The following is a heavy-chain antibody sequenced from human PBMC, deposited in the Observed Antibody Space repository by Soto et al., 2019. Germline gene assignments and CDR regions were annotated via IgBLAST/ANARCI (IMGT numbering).Heavy chain of an antibody. Sequence: SETLSLTCAVSSGSISSSNWWSWVRQPPGKGLEWIGEIYHSGSTNYNPSLKSRVTISVDKSKNQFSLKLSSVTAADTAVYYCARASRYCSSTSCYDGYFDTWGLGTLVTVSS. CDR1: SGSISSSNW. J-gene: IGHJ4*02. V-gene: IGHV4-4*02. CDR3: ARASRYCSSTSCYDGYFDT. D-gene: IGHD2-2*01. CDR2: IYHSGST.